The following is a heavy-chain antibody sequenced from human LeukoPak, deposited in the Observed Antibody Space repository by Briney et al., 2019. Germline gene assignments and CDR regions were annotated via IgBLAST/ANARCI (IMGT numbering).Heavy chain of an antibody. D-gene: IGHD4-17*01. V-gene: IGHV1-69*13. CDR2: IIPIFGTA. CDR1: GGTFSSYA. J-gene: IGHJ4*02. Sequence: GASVKVSCKASGGTFSSYAISWVRQAPGQGLEWMGGIIPIFGTANYAQKFQGRVTITADESTSTAYMELSSLRSEDTAVYYCASDADYGDYVAPFDYWGPGTLVTVSS. CDR3: ASDADYGDYVAPFDY.